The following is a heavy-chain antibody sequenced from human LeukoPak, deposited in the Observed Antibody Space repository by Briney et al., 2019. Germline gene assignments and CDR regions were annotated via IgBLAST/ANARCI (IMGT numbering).Heavy chain of an antibody. Sequence: PSETLSLTCTVSGGSISSDYWSWIRQPPGKGLEWIGYIYYSGSTNYNPSLKSRVTISVDTPKNQFSLKLSSVPPADTAVYYCASGGSWSYYKDYVWGSYRYEGAFDIWGQGTMVTVSS. V-gene: IGHV4-59*01. J-gene: IGHJ3*02. CDR2: IYYSGST. CDR3: ASGGSWSYYKDYVWGSYRYEGAFDI. CDR1: GGSISSDY. D-gene: IGHD3-16*02.